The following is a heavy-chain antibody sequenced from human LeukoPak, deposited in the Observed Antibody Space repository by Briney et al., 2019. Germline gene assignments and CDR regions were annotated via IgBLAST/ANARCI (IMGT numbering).Heavy chain of an antibody. CDR1: GFTFSSYS. CDR3: ARDPDRTYSSSWYYFDY. J-gene: IGHJ4*02. Sequence: GGSLRLSCAASGFTFSSYSMNWVRQAPGKGLEWVSSSSSSSSYIYYADSVKGRFTISRDNAKNSLYLQMNSLRAEDTAVYYCARDPDRTYSSSWYYFDYWGQGTLVTVSS. CDR2: SSSSSSYI. V-gene: IGHV3-21*01. D-gene: IGHD6-13*01.